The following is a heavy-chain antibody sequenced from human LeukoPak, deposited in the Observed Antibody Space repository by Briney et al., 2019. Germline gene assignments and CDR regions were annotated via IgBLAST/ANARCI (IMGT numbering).Heavy chain of an antibody. J-gene: IGHJ4*02. Sequence: GGSLRLSCAASGFTFSDYYMSWIRQAPGKGLEWVSYISSSGSTIYYADSVKGRFTISRDNAKNSPYLQMNSLRAEDTAVYYCARDGLYYYDSSSIDYWGQGTLVTVSS. CDR1: GFTFSDYY. CDR3: ARDGLYYYDSSSIDY. D-gene: IGHD3-22*01. V-gene: IGHV3-11*04. CDR2: ISSSGSTI.